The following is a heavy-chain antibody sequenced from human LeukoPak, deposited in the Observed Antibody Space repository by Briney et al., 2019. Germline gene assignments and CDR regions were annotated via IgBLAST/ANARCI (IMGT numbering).Heavy chain of an antibody. Sequence: SETLSLTCTVSGGSISSYYWSWIRQPPGKGLEWIGHIYYSGSTNYNPSLKSRVTISVDTSKNQFSLKLSSVTAADTAVYYCARSRKQTYYDFWSGSTDAFYIWGQGTMVTVSS. D-gene: IGHD3-3*01. J-gene: IGHJ3*02. CDR2: IYYSGST. V-gene: IGHV4-59*01. CDR3: ARSRKQTYYDFWSGSTDAFYI. CDR1: GGSISSYY.